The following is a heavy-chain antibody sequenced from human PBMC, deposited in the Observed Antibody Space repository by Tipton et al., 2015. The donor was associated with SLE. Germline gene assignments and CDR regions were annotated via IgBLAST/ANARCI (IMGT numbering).Heavy chain of an antibody. V-gene: IGHV3-48*03. J-gene: IGHJ4*02. CDR3: ARSPSSDPYYFDY. Sequence: GSLRLSCAASGFTFSSYEMNWVRQAPGKGLEWVSYISSSGSTIYYADSVKGRFTISRDNAKNSLYLQMNSLRAEDTAVYYCARSPSSDPYYFDYWGQGTLVTVSS. CDR1: GFTFSSYE. CDR2: ISSSGSTI. D-gene: IGHD3-22*01.